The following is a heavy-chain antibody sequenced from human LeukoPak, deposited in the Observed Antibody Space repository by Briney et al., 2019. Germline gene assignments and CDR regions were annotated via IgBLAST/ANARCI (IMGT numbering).Heavy chain of an antibody. J-gene: IGHJ4*02. CDR2: IIPIFGTA. V-gene: IGHV1-69*05. Sequence: PVKVSCKASGGTFSSYAISWVRQAPGQGLEWMGGIIPIFGTANYAQKFQGRVTITTDESTSTAYMELSSLRSEDTAVYYCAREPVAYYYDSSGYEGHYWGQGTLVTVSS. CDR1: GGTFSSYA. D-gene: IGHD3-22*01. CDR3: AREPVAYYYDSSGYEGHY.